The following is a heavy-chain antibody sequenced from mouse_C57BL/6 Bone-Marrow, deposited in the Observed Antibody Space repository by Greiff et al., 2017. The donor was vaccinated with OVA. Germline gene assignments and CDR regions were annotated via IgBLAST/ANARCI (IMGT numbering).Heavy chain of an antibody. CDR2: IDPENGDT. J-gene: IGHJ3*01. Sequence: EVQLQQSGAELVRPGASVKLSCTASGFNIKDDYMHWVKQRPEQGLEWIGWIDPENGDTEYASKFQGKATIPADTSSNTAYLQLSSLTSEDTAVXCCTTGGLFAYWGQGTLVTVSA. CDR1: GFNIKDDY. D-gene: IGHD3-3*01. V-gene: IGHV14-4*01. CDR3: TTGGLFAY.